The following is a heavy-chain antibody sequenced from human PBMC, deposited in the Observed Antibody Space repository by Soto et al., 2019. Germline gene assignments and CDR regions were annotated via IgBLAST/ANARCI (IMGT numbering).Heavy chain of an antibody. D-gene: IGHD1-26*01. CDR1: GGSISSADYY. CDR3: AREFTGTYPYSYGMDV. V-gene: IGHV4-31*03. CDR2: ITYIGST. J-gene: IGHJ6*02. Sequence: SETLSLTCTISGGSISSADYYWSWIRQHPGKGLEWIGYITYIGSTYYIPSLRGRATISVDTSKTQFSLKLSSVTAADTAVYYCAREFTGTYPYSYGMDVWGQGTTVTVSS.